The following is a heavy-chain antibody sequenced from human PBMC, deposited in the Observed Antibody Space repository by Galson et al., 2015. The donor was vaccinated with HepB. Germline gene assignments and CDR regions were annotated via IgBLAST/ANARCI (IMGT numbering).Heavy chain of an antibody. D-gene: IGHD6-19*01. CDR3: ARGDMQSSGWYFDY. Sequence: ETLSLTCAVYGGSFSGYYWSWIRQPPGKGLEWIGEINHSGSTNYNPSLKSRVTISVDTSKNQFSLKLSSVTAADTAVYYCARGDMQSSGWYFDYWGQGTLVTVSS. J-gene: IGHJ4*02. V-gene: IGHV4-34*01. CDR1: GGSFSGYY. CDR2: INHSGST.